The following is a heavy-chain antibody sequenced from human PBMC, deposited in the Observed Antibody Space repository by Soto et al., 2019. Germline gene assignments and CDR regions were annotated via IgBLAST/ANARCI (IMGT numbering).Heavy chain of an antibody. CDR2: IKQDESEK. CDR3: ARDPGPRAAAIRGLGWFDP. V-gene: IGHV3-7*03. CDR1: GFTFSGYW. Sequence: QLVESGGGLVQPGGSLRLSCAASGFTFSGYWMAWVRQAPGKGLEWVASIKQDESEKFYVDSVKGRFTISRDNGKKTVYLQMNGLRAEDTAVYYCARDPGPRAAAIRGLGWFDPWGQGTLVTVSS. D-gene: IGHD2-2*01. J-gene: IGHJ5*02.